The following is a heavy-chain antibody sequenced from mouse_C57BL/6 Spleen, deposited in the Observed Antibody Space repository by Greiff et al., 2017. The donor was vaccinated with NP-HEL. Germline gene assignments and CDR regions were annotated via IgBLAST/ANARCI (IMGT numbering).Heavy chain of an antibody. CDR1: GYTFTSYW. CDR2: IDPSDSYT. Sequence: QVQLQQPGAELVMPGASVKLSCKASGYTFTSYWMHWVKQRPGQGLEWIGEIDPSDSYTNYNQKFKGKSTLTVDKSSSTANMQLVSLTSEDSAVDYSARRDRDRDYFDYWGQGTTLTVSS. V-gene: IGHV1-69*01. D-gene: IGHD3-3*01. J-gene: IGHJ2*01. CDR3: ARRDRDRDYFDY.